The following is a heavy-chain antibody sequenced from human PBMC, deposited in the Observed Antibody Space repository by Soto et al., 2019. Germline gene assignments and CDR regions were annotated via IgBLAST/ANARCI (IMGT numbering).Heavy chain of an antibody. V-gene: IGHV4-34*01. Sequence: SETLSLTCAVYGGSFSGYYWGWIRQPPGKGLEWIGEINHSGSTNYNPSLKSRVTISVDTSKNQFSLKLSSVTAADTAVYYCARVGGTYYYDSSGQAFDYWGQGTLVTVSS. CDR2: INHSGST. D-gene: IGHD3-22*01. J-gene: IGHJ4*02. CDR1: GGSFSGYY. CDR3: ARVGGTYYYDSSGQAFDY.